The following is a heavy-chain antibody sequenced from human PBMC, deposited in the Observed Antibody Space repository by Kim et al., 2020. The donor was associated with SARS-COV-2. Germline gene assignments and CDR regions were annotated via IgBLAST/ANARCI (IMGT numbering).Heavy chain of an antibody. CDR3: AREGSSSWYYYGMDV. Sequence: GGSLRLSCAASGFTFDDYGMSWVRQAPGKGLEWVSGINWNGGSTGYADSVKGRFTISRDNAKNSLYLQMNSLRAEDTALYHCAREGSSSWYYYGMDVWGQGTTVTVSS. CDR2: INWNGGST. CDR1: GFTFDDYG. D-gene: IGHD6-13*01. J-gene: IGHJ6*02. V-gene: IGHV3-20*01.